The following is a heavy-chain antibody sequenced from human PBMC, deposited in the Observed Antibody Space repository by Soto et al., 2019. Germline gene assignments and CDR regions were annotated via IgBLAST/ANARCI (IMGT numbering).Heavy chain of an antibody. Sequence: SETLSLTCAVLGGSVNSGNYYWSWIRQPPGKGLEWIGEISHSGSTNYNPSLKSRVTISVDTSKNQFSLKLSSVTAADTAVYYCARFDSSSWRYYFDYWGQGTLVTVSS. CDR1: GGSVNSGNYY. J-gene: IGHJ4*02. CDR3: ARFDSSSWRYYFDY. V-gene: IGHV4-34*01. CDR2: ISHSGST. D-gene: IGHD6-13*01.